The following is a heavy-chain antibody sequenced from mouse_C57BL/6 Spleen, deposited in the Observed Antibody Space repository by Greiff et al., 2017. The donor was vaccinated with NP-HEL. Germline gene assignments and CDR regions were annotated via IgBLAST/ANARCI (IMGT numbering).Heavy chain of an antibody. CDR2: IDTENGDT. CDR1: GFNIQNDY. D-gene: IGHD1-1*01. V-gene: IGHV14-4*01. CDR3: TTDYGSSYGY. Sequence: VQLQQSGAELVRPGDSVKLSCTASGFNIQNDYMHWVKQRPEQGLVWIGWIDTENGDTAYAAMFQAKASISADPSANTSYLQLRSQTSEDTAVANCTTDYGSSYGYWGQGTTLTVSS. J-gene: IGHJ2*01.